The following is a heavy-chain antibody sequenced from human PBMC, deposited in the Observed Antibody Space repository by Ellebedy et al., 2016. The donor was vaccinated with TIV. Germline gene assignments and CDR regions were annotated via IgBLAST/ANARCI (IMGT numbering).Heavy chain of an antibody. V-gene: IGHV1-18*04. CDR3: GTGDWTFLGMDV. Sequence: ASVKVSCXASGYSFTNYGLSWARQAPGQGLEWMGWITPYNGNTHYAQKFQGRVTMTTDTSTTTAHMELRSLRSDDTAVYYCGTGDWTFLGMDVWGPGTTVTVSS. J-gene: IGHJ6*02. D-gene: IGHD2-21*02. CDR2: ITPYNGNT. CDR1: GYSFTNYG.